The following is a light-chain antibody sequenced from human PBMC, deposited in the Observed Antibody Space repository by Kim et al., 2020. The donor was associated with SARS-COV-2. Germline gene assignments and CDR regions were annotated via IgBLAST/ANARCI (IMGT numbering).Light chain of an antibody. Sequence: SVSPGERATLSCRASQSISNILAWYQQKPGQAPRLLIYDASTRATGIPARFSGSGSGTEFTLTISSLQSEDFAVYFCQQYNNWPPAFGQGTKLEI. CDR2: DAS. V-gene: IGKV3-15*01. CDR1: QSISNI. CDR3: QQYNNWPPA. J-gene: IGKJ2*01.